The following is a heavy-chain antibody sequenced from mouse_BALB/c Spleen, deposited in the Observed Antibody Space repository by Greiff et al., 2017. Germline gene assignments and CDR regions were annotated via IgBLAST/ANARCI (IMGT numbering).Heavy chain of an antibody. CDR2: IRNKANGYTT. V-gene: IGHV7-3*02. D-gene: IGHD1-2*01. CDR1: GFTFTDYY. Sequence: VQLKESGGGLVQPGGSLRLSCATSGFTFTDYYMSWVRQPPGKALEWLGFIRNKANGYTTEYSASVKGRFTISSDNSQSILYLQMNTLRAEDSATYYCARDGFTTATYYFDYWGQGTTLTVSS. J-gene: IGHJ2*01. CDR3: ARDGFTTATYYFDY.